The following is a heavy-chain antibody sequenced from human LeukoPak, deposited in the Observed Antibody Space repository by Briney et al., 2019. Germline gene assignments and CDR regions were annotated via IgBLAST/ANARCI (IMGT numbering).Heavy chain of an antibody. V-gene: IGHV3-74*01. CDR1: GIAFSTYW. J-gene: IGHJ4*02. Sequence: GGSLRLSCAASGIAFSTYWMHWVRQAPGKGLVWISRISTDGSNTFYADSVKGRFIVSRDNAENTLYLQMDNLRAEDTAMYYCATGRGTPLGFWGRGALVTVSS. CDR3: ATGRGTPLGF. CDR2: ISTDGSNT. D-gene: IGHD1-26*01.